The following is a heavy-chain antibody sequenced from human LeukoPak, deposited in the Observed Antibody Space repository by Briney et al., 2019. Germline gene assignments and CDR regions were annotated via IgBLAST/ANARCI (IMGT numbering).Heavy chain of an antibody. J-gene: IGHJ4*02. V-gene: IGHV1-2*02. CDR1: GYTFTSYY. CDR3: ARDLIGEQLVGLFDY. Sequence: ASVKVSCKASGYTFTSYYMHWVRQAPGQGLEWMGWINPNSGGTNYAQKFQGRVTMTRDTSISTAYMELSRLRSDDTAVYYCARDLIGEQLVGLFDYWGQGTLVTVSS. CDR2: INPNSGGT. D-gene: IGHD6-6*01.